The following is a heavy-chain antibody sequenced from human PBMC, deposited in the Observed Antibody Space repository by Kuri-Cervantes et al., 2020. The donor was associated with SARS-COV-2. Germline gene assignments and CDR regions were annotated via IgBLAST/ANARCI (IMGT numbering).Heavy chain of an antibody. J-gene: IGHJ6*03. V-gene: IGHV4-34*01. CDR3: ARGVRFLDPKYYYSYYMDV. Sequence: GSLRLSCAVYGGSFSGYYWSWIRQPPGKGLEWIGEINHGGGTNYNPSLMSRVTISVDTSKNQFSLKLRSVTAADTAVYYCARGVRFLDPKYYYSYYMDVWGKGTTVTVSS. CDR2: INHGGGT. D-gene: IGHD3-3*01. CDR1: GGSFSGYY.